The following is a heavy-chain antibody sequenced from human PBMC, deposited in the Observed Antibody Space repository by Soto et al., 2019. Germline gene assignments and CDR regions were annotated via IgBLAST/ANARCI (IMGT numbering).Heavy chain of an antibody. D-gene: IGHD2-2*01. CDR1: GYTFNTYY. CDR3: ARDTSNYFDF. V-gene: IGHV1-18*01. Sequence: ASVKVSCKASGYTFNTYYISWLRQAPGQGLEWIGWISTYNGNTNYVPKFQGRITMTTDTSTSTAYMELRSLRSDDTALYLCARDTSNYFDFWGQGTTVTVS. CDR2: ISTYNGNT. J-gene: IGHJ4*02.